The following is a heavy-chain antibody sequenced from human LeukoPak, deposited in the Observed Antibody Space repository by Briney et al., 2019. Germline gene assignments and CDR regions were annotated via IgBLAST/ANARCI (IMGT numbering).Heavy chain of an antibody. Sequence: GGSLRLSCAASGFTVSSDYMSWVRRAPGKGLEWVSAIYNDGNTYYADSVKGRFTIFRDNSKNTLYLQMNSLRVEDTAVCYCARAPNGWYFDYWGQGSLVTVSS. CDR1: GFTVSSDY. CDR2: IYNDGNT. D-gene: IGHD6-19*01. J-gene: IGHJ4*02. CDR3: ARAPNGWYFDY. V-gene: IGHV3-53*01.